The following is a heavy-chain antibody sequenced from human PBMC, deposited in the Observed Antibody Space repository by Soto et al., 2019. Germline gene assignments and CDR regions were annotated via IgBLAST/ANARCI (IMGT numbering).Heavy chain of an antibody. Sequence: EVQVVESGGGLVKPGGSLRLSCTFSFSMYSMDWVRQAPGKGLEWVASISSGSAFIKYADSVKGRFTISRDNAKNSVSLQMDSLKVEDTAMYYCPRGQGGSYDSWFDPWGRGTLVTVSS. CDR3: PRGQGGSYDSWFDP. D-gene: IGHD1-26*01. V-gene: IGHV3-21*01. CDR1: SFSMYS. CDR2: ISSGSAFI. J-gene: IGHJ5*02.